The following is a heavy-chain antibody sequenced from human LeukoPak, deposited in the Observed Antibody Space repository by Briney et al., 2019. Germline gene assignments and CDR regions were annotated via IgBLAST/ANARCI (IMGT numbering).Heavy chain of an antibody. Sequence: GASVKVSCKASGYTFTSYGISWVRQAPGQGLEWVGWISAYNGNTNYAQKLQGRVTMTTDTSTSTAYMELRSLRSDDTAVYYCARSFGEGIQLWEGYFDYWGQGTLVTVSS. V-gene: IGHV1-18*04. J-gene: IGHJ4*02. CDR2: ISAYNGNT. CDR1: GYTFTSYG. D-gene: IGHD5-18*01. CDR3: ARSFGEGIQLWEGYFDY.